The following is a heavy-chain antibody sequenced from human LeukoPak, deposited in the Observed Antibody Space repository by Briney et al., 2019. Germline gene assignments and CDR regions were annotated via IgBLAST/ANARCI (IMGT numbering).Heavy chain of an antibody. V-gene: IGHV4-34*01. CDR1: GGSFSGYY. Sequence: SETPSLTCAVYGGSFSGYYWSWIRQPSGKGLEWIGEINHSGSTNYNPSLKSRVTISVDTSKNQFSLKLSSVTAADTAVYYCARDSESYSSSWSAPFDYWGQGTLVTVSS. J-gene: IGHJ4*02. D-gene: IGHD6-13*01. CDR3: ARDSESYSSSWSAPFDY. CDR2: INHSGST.